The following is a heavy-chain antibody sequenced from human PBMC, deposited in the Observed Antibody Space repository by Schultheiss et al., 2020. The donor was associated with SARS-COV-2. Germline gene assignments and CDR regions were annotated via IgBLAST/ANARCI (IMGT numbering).Heavy chain of an antibody. CDR3: ARGWGSSSSYFDY. CDR2: ISYDGSNK. Sequence: GGSLRLSCAASGFTFSSYGMHWVRQAPGKGLEWVAVISYDGSNKYYADSVKGRFTISRDNSKNTLYLQMNSLRAEDTAVYYCARGWGSSSSYFDYWGQGTLVTVSS. J-gene: IGHJ4*02. V-gene: IGHV3-30*03. CDR1: GFTFSSYG. D-gene: IGHD6-13*01.